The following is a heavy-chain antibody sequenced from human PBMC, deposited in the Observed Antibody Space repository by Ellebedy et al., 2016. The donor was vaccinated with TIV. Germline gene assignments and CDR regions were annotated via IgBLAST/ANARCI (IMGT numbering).Heavy chain of an antibody. CDR3: ARVGLRSSFDY. CDR2: IYYSGST. D-gene: IGHD3-3*01. CDR1: GGSISSYY. J-gene: IGHJ4*02. V-gene: IGHV4-59*12. Sequence: SETLSLTCTVSGGSISSYYWSWIRQPPGKGLEWIGYIYYSGSTYYNPSLKSRVTISVDRSKNQFSLKLSSVTAADTAVYYCARVGLRSSFDYWGQGTLVTVSS.